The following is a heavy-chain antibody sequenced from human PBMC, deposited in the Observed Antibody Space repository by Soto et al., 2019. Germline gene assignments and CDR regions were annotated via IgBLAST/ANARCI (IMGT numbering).Heavy chain of an antibody. CDR1: GGSISSNNW. CDR2: IYHSGST. Sequence: QVQLQESGPGLVKPSGTLSLTCAVSGGSISSNNWWSWVRQPPGKGLEWVGEIYHSGSTSYNPSLKSRATISVDKSKNQSSLKLSSVTAADTAVYYCARDPSGRNSPFDYWGQGTLVTVSS. J-gene: IGHJ4*02. CDR3: ARDPSGRNSPFDY. D-gene: IGHD3-10*01. V-gene: IGHV4-4*02.